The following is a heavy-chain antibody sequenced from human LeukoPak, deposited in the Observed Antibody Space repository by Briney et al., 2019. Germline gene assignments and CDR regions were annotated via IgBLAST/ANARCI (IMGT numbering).Heavy chain of an antibody. CDR2: SRNKGNSYTT. Sequence: GGSLRLSCAASGFTFSDHYMDWVRQAPGKGLQWVGRSRNKGNSYTTEYAASVKGRFTISRDDSKKSMYLQMNSLKAEDTAVYYCARDSGHWGQGTLVTVSS. V-gene: IGHV3-72*01. D-gene: IGHD3-10*01. CDR3: ARDSGH. J-gene: IGHJ1*01. CDR1: GFTFSDHY.